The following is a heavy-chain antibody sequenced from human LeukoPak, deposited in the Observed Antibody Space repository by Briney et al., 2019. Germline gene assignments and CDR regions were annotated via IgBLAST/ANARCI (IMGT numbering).Heavy chain of an antibody. Sequence: GRSLRLSCAASGFTFSSYGMHWVRQAPGKGLEWVTVISYDGSDKYYADSVKGRFTISRDNSKNTLYLQMNSLRGEDTAVYYCARGGEQRLDGSFDYWGQGTLVTVSS. V-gene: IGHV3-30-3*01. CDR1: GFTFSSYG. CDR2: ISYDGSDK. CDR3: ARGGEQRLDGSFDY. J-gene: IGHJ4*02. D-gene: IGHD6-25*01.